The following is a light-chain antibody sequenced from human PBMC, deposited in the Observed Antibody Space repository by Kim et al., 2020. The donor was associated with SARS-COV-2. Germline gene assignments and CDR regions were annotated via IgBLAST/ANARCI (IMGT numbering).Light chain of an antibody. V-gene: IGKV1-5*01. CDR2: DGS. CDR1: QSVSRW. Sequence: DIQMTQSPSTLSASVGDRVTLTCRASQSVSRWLAWYQQKPGKAPKLLIYDGSKLQSGVPSRFSGSGSGTEFTLTISSLQPDDFAIYCCQVRRTFGQGTQVGIK. J-gene: IGKJ1*01. CDR3: QVRRT.